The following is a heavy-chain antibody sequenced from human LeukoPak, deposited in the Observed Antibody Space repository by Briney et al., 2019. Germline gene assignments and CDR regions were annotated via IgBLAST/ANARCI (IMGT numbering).Heavy chain of an antibody. Sequence: GGSLRLSCAASGFTVSTNYMSWVRQAPGKGLEWVSTIYSGGATYYADSVKGRFTISRDNSKNTLYLQMNSLRAEDTAVYYCAKGSGYCSSTSCYSRTSQIDYWGQGTLVTVSS. J-gene: IGHJ4*02. D-gene: IGHD2-2*01. CDR1: GFTVSTNY. V-gene: IGHV3-66*02. CDR3: AKGSGYCSSTSCYSRTSQIDY. CDR2: IYSGGAT.